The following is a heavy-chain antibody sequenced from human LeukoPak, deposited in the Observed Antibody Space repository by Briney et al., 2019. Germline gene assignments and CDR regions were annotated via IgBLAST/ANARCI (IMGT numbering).Heavy chain of an antibody. CDR3: PKRLGDYFAY. Sequence: PGRSLRLSCAASGFSFSSYGMHWVSQAPGKGLEWVAVTSYDGSNKDHADSVKGRFTISRDNSRNTLYLQMNSLRTEDTAVYYCPKRLGDYFAYWGQGTLVTVSS. CDR1: GFSFSSYG. CDR2: TSYDGSNK. D-gene: IGHD3-22*01. V-gene: IGHV3-30*18. J-gene: IGHJ4*02.